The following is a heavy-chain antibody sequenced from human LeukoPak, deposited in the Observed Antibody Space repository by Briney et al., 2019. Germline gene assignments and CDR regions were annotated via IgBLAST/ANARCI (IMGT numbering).Heavy chain of an antibody. CDR2: INHSGST. CDR3: ARRGYSYGYLDY. D-gene: IGHD5-18*01. V-gene: IGHV4-34*01. Sequence: SETLSLTCAVYGGSFSGNYWSWIRQPPGRGLEWIGEINHSGSTNYNPSLKSRVTISVDTSKNQFSLNLSSVTAADTAVYYCARRGYSYGYLDYWGQGTLVTVSS. J-gene: IGHJ4*02. CDR1: GGSFSGNY.